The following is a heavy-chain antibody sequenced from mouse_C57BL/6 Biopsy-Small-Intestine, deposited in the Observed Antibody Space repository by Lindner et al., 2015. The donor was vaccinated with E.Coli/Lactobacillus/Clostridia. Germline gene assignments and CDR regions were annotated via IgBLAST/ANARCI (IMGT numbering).Heavy chain of an antibody. D-gene: IGHD2-4*01. CDR1: GYTFTSYG. J-gene: IGHJ4*01. CDR2: IYPRSGNT. V-gene: IGHV1-81*01. CDR3: ARENYDPYYYAMDY. Sequence: VQLQESGPELVKPGASVKLSCKASGYTFTSYGISWVKQRTGQGLEWIGEIYPRSGNTYYNEKFKGKATLTADKSSSTAYMELRSLTSEDSAVYFCARENYDPYYYAMDYWGQGTSVTVSS.